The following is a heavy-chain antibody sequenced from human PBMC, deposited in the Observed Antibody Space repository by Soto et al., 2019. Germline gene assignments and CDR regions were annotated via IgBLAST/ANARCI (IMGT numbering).Heavy chain of an antibody. CDR1: GYTFTSYD. CDR2: MNPNSGNT. V-gene: IGHV1-8*01. Sequence: ASVKVSCKASGYTFTSYDINWVRQATGQGLEWMGWMNPNSGNTGYAQKFQGRVTMTRNTSISTAYMELSSLRSEDTAVYYCARERAQTFDILTGYYNRWFDPWGQGTLVTVSS. D-gene: IGHD3-9*01. CDR3: ARERAQTFDILTGYYNRWFDP. J-gene: IGHJ5*02.